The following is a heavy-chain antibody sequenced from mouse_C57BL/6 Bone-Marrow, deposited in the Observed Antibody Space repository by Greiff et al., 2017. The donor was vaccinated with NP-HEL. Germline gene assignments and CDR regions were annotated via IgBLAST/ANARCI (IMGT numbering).Heavy chain of an antibody. Sequence: RLEWVAYISNGGGSTYYPETVKGRFTISRDNAKNTLYLQMSRLKSEDTAMYYCARSLITTVVPYWYFDVWGTGTTVTVSS. J-gene: IGHJ1*03. CDR3: ARSLITTVVPYWYFDV. CDR2: ISNGGGST. V-gene: IGHV5-12*01. D-gene: IGHD1-1*01.